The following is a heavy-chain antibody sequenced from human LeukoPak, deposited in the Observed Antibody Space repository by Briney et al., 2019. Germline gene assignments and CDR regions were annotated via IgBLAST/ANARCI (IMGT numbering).Heavy chain of an antibody. D-gene: IGHD5-24*01. CDR1: GGSISSYY. J-gene: IGHJ3*02. CDR3: ARVGDGYDDAFDI. Sequence: PSETLSLTCTVSGGSISSYYWSWIRQPPGKGLEWIGYIYYSGSTNYNPSLKSRVTISVDTSKSQFSLKLSSVTAADTAVYYCARVGDGYDDAFDIWGQGTMVTVSS. CDR2: IYYSGST. V-gene: IGHV4-59*01.